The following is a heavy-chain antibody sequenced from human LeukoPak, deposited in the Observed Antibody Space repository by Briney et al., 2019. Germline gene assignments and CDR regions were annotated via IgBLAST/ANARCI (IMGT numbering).Heavy chain of an antibody. CDR2: IYYSGST. J-gene: IGHJ4*02. CDR3: ERGALYDFWSGSSFDY. D-gene: IGHD3-3*01. V-gene: IGHV4-59*01. Sequence: SETLSLACTVSGGSISTYYWSWIRQPPGKGLEWIGYIYYSGSTNYNPSLKSRVTISVDTSKNQFSLKLSSVTAADTAVYYCERGALYDFWSGSSFDYWGQGTLVTVSS. CDR1: GGSISTYY.